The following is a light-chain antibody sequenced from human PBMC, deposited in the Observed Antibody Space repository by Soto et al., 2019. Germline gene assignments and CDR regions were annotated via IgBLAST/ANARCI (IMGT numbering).Light chain of an antibody. CDR1: SSNIGAGYD. Sequence: QSVLTQPPSVSGAPGQRVTISCTGSSSNIGAGYDVHWYQQLPGTAPKLLIYGNSNRPSGVPDRFSGSKSGTSASLAITGLQAEEEADYYSQSYDSSLSGSRVFGGGTQLTVL. J-gene: IGLJ3*02. CDR2: GNS. CDR3: QSYDSSLSGSRV. V-gene: IGLV1-40*01.